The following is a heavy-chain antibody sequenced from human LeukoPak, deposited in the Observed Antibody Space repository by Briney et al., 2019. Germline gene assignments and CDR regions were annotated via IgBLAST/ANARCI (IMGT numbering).Heavy chain of an antibody. Sequence: SVKVSCKASGGTFSSYAISWMRQAPGQGLEWMGGIIPIFGTANYAQKFQGRVTITADESTSTAYMELSSLRSEDTAVYYCAITGAYSSGWYRRYFDYWGQGTLVTVSS. CDR2: IIPIFGTA. J-gene: IGHJ4*02. CDR1: GGTFSSYA. CDR3: AITGAYSSGWYRRYFDY. D-gene: IGHD6-19*01. V-gene: IGHV1-69*13.